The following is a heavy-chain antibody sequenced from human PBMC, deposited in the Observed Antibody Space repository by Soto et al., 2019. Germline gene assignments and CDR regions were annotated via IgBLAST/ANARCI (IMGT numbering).Heavy chain of an antibody. CDR1: GYSLTSYC. V-gene: IGHV5-51*01. CDR3: ASHLKPGVTAIAINYYYYGMDF. D-gene: IGHD5-18*01. Sequence: PGESLKISCKGSGYSLTSYCIGWVRQMPGKGLEWMGIIYPGVSDPRDTPSFQGQVTISVKKSISSDYLKWSSLKASDIAMYYCASHLKPGVTAIAINYYYYGMDFWGKATTITVSS. CDR2: IYPGVSDP. J-gene: IGHJ6*04.